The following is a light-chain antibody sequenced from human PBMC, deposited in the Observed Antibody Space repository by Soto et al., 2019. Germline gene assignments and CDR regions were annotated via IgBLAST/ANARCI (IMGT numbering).Light chain of an antibody. V-gene: IGLV2-23*01. J-gene: IGLJ2*01. Sequence: QSALTQPASVSGSPGQSITISCTGTSSDVGSYNLVSWYQQHPGKAPKLMIYEGSKRPSGVSIRFSGSKSGNTASLTISGLQAEDQADYYCCSYADSSPVVFGGRTKLTVL. CDR2: EGS. CDR1: SSDVGSYNL. CDR3: CSYADSSPVV.